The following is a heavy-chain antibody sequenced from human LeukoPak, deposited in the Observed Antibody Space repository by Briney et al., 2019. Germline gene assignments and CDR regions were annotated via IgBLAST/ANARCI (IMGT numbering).Heavy chain of an antibody. CDR3: ARDRPEYSSSSSGTYCYYYYMDV. D-gene: IGHD6-6*01. V-gene: IGHV4-59*11. CDR1: GGSISSHY. CDR2: IYYSGST. J-gene: IGHJ6*03. Sequence: SETLSLTCTVSGGSISSHYWSWIRQPPGKGLEWIGYIYYSGSTNYNPSLKSRVTISVDTSKNQFSLKLSSVTAADTAVYYCARDRPEYSSSSSGTYCYYYYMDVWGKGTTVTVSS.